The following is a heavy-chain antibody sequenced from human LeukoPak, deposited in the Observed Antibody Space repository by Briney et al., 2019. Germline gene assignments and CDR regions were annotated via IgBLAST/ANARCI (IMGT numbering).Heavy chain of an antibody. J-gene: IGHJ4*02. CDR2: FDPEDGET. CDR1: GYTLTELS. V-gene: IGHV1-24*01. Sequence: ASVKVSCKVSGYTLTELSMHGVRQAPGKGLEWMGGFDPEDGETPIFAQKFQGRVTMTEDTSTDTAYMELSSLRSEDTAVYYCATGTIYCSSCSDDYWGQGTLVTVSS. D-gene: IGHD2-2*01. CDR3: ATGTIYCSSCSDDY.